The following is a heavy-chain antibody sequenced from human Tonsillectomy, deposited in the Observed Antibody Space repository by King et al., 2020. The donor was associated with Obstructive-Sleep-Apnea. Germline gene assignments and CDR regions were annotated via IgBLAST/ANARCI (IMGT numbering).Heavy chain of an antibody. D-gene: IGHD4-23*01. Sequence: QLQESGPGLVKPSQTLSLTCTVSGGSISSGGYYWSWIRQHPGKGLEWIGYIYYSGSTYYNPSLKSRVTISVDTSKNQFSLKLSSVTAADTAVYYCARGGVDGGNHDAFDIWGQGTMVTVSS. CDR3: ARGGVDGGNHDAFDI. V-gene: IGHV4-31*03. CDR1: GGSISSGGYY. J-gene: IGHJ3*02. CDR2: IYYSGST.